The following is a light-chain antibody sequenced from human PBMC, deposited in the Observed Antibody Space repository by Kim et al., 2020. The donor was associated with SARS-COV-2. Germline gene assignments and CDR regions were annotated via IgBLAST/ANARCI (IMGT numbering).Light chain of an antibody. J-gene: IGKJ2*01. Sequence: DIQMTQSPSSLSASVGDRVTITCRASQGISNYLAWYQQKPGKVPKLLIYAASTLQSGVPSRFSGSGSGTDFTLTISSLQPEDVATYYCQKYNSAPPGYTFGQWTKLEI. CDR1: QGISNY. CDR3: QKYNSAPPGYT. V-gene: IGKV1-27*01. CDR2: AAS.